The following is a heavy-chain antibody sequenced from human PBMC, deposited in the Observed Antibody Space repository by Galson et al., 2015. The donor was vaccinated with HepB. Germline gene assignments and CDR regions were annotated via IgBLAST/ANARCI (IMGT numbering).Heavy chain of an antibody. V-gene: IGHV1-2*04. CDR2: INPNSGGT. J-gene: IGHJ6*02. CDR3: ARGGISNEWSIYYYYYGMDV. Sequence: SVKVSCKASGYTFTGYYMHWVRQAPGQGLEWMGWINPNSGGTNYAQKFQGWVTMTRDTSISTAYMELSRLRSDDTAVYYCARGGISNEWSIYYYYYGMDVWGQGTTVTVSS. CDR1: GYTFTGYY. D-gene: IGHD3-3*01.